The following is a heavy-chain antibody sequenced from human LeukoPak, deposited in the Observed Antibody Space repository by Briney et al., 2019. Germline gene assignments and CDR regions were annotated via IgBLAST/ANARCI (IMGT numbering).Heavy chain of an antibody. J-gene: IGHJ3*02. Sequence: AGPTLSNPTQTLTLTCTFSGFSLRTRGMCVRWIRQPLEKALEWLTLIDWDDDKYYITSLKTRLTISQDTTNNQVVTTMNNMDPVDTATYYCARGTMAADDAFDIWGQGTMVTVSS. CDR3: ARGTMAADDAFDI. D-gene: IGHD6-13*01. CDR1: GFSLRTRGMC. V-gene: IGHV2-70*01. CDR2: IDWDDDK.